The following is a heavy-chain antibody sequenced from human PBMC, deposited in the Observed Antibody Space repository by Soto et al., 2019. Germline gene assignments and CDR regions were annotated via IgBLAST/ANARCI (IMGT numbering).Heavy chain of an antibody. J-gene: IGHJ4*02. V-gene: IGHV1-3*01. CDR1: GYTFTSYA. CDR2: INAGNGNT. CDR3: AKALDFWSAYFDY. Sequence: ASVKVSCKASGYTFTSYAMHWVRQAPGQRLEWMGWINAGNGNTKYSQKFQGRVTITRDTSASTAYMELNSLRTEDTAVYYCAKALDFWSAYFDYWGQGSLVTVSS. D-gene: IGHD3-3*01.